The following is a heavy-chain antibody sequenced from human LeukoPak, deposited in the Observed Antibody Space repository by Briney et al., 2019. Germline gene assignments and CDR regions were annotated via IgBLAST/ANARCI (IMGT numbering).Heavy chain of an antibody. CDR2: ISYDGSNK. CDR3: ARDRRLGAFDI. D-gene: IGHD1-26*01. CDR1: GFTFSSYA. J-gene: IGHJ3*02. V-gene: IGHV3-30*04. Sequence: GGSLRLSCAASGFTFSSYAMHWVRQAPGKGLEWVAVISYDGSNKYYADSVKGRFTISRDNAKNSLYLQMNSLRAEDTAVYYCARDRRLGAFDIWGQGTMVTVSS.